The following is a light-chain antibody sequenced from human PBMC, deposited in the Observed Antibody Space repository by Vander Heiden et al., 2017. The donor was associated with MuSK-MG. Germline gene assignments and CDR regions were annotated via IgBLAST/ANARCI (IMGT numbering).Light chain of an antibody. CDR2: QDS. V-gene: IGLV3-1*01. CDR1: KLGDKY. J-gene: IGLJ2*01. Sequence: SYELTQPPSVSVSPGQTASITCSGDKLGDKYACWYQQKPGQSPVLVIYQDSKRPSGIPERFSGSNSGTTATLTISGTQAMDEAYYYCQEWDSSTVVFGGGTKLTVL. CDR3: QEWDSSTVV.